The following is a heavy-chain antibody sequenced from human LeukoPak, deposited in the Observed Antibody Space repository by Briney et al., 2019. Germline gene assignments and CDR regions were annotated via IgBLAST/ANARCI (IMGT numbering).Heavy chain of an antibody. J-gene: IGHJ4*02. Sequence: GRSLRLSCAASGFTFSSYAMHWVRQAPGKGLEWVAVISYDGSNKYYADSVKGRFTISRDNSKNTLYLQVNSLRAEDTAVYYCARDEIPYYDSSGYYYDVPDYWGQGTLVTVSS. CDR2: ISYDGSNK. CDR3: ARDEIPYYDSSGYYYDVPDY. V-gene: IGHV3-30*01. D-gene: IGHD3-22*01. CDR1: GFTFSSYA.